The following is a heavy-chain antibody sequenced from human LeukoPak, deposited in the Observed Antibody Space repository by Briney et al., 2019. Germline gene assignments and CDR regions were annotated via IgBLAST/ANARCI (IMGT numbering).Heavy chain of an antibody. CDR1: GYTFTGYY. V-gene: IGHV1-2*04. D-gene: IGHD3-22*01. CDR2: INPNSGGT. Sequence: APVKVSCKASGYTFTGYYMHWVRQAPGQGLEWMGWINPNSGGTNYAQKFQGWVTMTRDTSISTAYMELSRLRSDDTAVYYCAIDYYDSSGYDYWGQGTLVTVSS. CDR3: AIDYYDSSGYDY. J-gene: IGHJ4*02.